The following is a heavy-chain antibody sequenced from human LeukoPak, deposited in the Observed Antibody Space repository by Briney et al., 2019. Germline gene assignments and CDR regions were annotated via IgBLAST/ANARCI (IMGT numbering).Heavy chain of an antibody. CDR2: IKGDGIST. CDR1: GFDFSSNW. J-gene: IGHJ4*02. CDR3: AKDHYWSIDY. D-gene: IGHD3-3*01. Sequence: GGSLRLSCAASGFDFSSNWMHWVRHALGQGLVWVSRIKGDGISTNYADSVKGRFTISRDIAKNTLYLQMNSLRAEDTGVYYCAKDHYWSIDYWGRGTLVTVSS. V-gene: IGHV3-74*01.